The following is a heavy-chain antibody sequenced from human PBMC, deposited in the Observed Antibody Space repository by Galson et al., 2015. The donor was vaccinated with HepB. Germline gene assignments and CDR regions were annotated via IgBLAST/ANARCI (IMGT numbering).Heavy chain of an antibody. Sequence: SLRLSCAASGFTFSSYGMHWVRQAPGKGLEWVAGIWHDGRKKHYVDSMKGRFTISRDNAKNSLYLQMNSLRVEDTAVYYCARAPRGSGSFADYWGQGTLVTVSS. CDR3: ARAPRGSGSFADY. V-gene: IGHV3-33*01. D-gene: IGHD3-10*01. CDR2: IWHDGRKK. J-gene: IGHJ4*02. CDR1: GFTFSSYG.